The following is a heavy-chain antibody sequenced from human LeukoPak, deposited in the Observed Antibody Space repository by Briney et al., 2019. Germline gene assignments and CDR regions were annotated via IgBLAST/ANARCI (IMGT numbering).Heavy chain of an antibody. V-gene: IGHV2-5*02. J-gene: IGHJ4*02. CDR1: GFSLSTRGVG. CDR3: ARSSLSSILGAVAAFGY. CDR2: IYWDDDK. Sequence: SGPTLVKPTQTLTLTRTFSGFSLSTRGVGVGWIRQPPGKALEWLALIYWDDDKRYSPSLQSRLTIIKDTSKNQVVLTMTNMDPVDTATYYCARSSLSSILGAVAAFGYWGQGTLVTVSS. D-gene: IGHD6-19*01.